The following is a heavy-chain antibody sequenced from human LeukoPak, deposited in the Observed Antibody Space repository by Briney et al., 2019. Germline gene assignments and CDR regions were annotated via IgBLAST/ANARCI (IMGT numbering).Heavy chain of an antibody. J-gene: IGHJ4*02. CDR3: ARDPAYLVGGYDPY. D-gene: IGHD3-22*01. CDR1: GFTFSSYS. CDR2: ISSSSSYI. V-gene: IGHV3-21*01. Sequence: PGGSLRPSCAASGFTFSSYSMNWVRQAPGKGLEWVSSISSSSSYIYYADSVKGRFTIARDNAKSSLYLQMNSLRAEDTAVYYCARDPAYLVGGYDPYWGQGTLVTVSS.